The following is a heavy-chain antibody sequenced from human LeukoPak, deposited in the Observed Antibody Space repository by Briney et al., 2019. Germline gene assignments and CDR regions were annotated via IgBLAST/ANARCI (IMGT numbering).Heavy chain of an antibody. J-gene: IGHJ5*02. CDR1: GYSISSGYH. V-gene: IGHV4-38-2*01. CDR2: IYHSGST. CDR3: ARHYGSGSYYTLNWFDP. D-gene: IGHD3-10*01. Sequence: SETLSLTCAVSGYSISSGYHWGWIRQPPGKGLEWIGSIYHSGSTYYNPSLKSRVTISVDTSKNQFSLKLSSVTAADTAVYYCARHYGSGSYYTLNWFDPWGQGTLVTVSS.